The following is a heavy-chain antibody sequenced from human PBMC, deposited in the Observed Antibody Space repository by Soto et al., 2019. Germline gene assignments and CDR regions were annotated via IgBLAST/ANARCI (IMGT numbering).Heavy chain of an antibody. D-gene: IGHD6-6*01. CDR3: ARTSSSSPILFDY. Sequence: PSETLSLTCTVSGGSISSYYWSWIRQPPGKGLEWIGYIYYSGSTNYNPSLKSRVTLSVDTSKNQFSLKLSSVTAADTAVYYCARTSSSSPILFDYWGQGTLVTVSS. CDR1: GGSISSYY. J-gene: IGHJ4*02. CDR2: IYYSGST. V-gene: IGHV4-59*08.